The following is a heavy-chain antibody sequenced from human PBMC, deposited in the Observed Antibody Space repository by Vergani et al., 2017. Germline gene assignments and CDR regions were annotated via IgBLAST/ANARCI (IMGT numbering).Heavy chain of an antibody. D-gene: IGHD1-1*01. V-gene: IGHV3-33*08. Sequence: QVSLVESGGGVVQPGRSLTLTCSASGFTFSSHGMHWVRQAPGKGLEWVAVIWYDGSNKYYGDSVKGRFTISRDNSKNTLYLQMNSLRVEDTAVYYCARWGNEKRLDSWGQGTLVTVSS. J-gene: IGHJ5*01. CDR1: GFTFSSHG. CDR3: ARWGNEKRLDS. CDR2: IWYDGSNK.